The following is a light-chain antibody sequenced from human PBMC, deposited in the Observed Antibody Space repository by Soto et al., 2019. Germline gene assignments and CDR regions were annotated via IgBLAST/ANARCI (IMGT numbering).Light chain of an antibody. V-gene: IGLV2-14*02. CDR3: GSYRSTTAV. CDR1: SSDVVNDLL. CDR2: EGT. Sequence: QSALTQPASVSGSPGQSITISCTGTSSDVVNDLLVSWYQQQPGKAPKLMIYEGTKRPAGVSNRFSGSKSGNTASLTISGLQAEDEADYYCGSYRSTTAVFGTGTKLTVL. J-gene: IGLJ1*01.